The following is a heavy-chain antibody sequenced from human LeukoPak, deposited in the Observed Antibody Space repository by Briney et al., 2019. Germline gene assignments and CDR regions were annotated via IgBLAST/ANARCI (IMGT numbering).Heavy chain of an antibody. D-gene: IGHD3-10*01. Sequence: SETLSLTCAVYGGSISSYYWSWIRQPPGKGLEWIGYIYYSGSTNYNPSLKSRVTISVDTSKNQFSLKLSSVTAADTAVYYCARDTNYYGSGSYYIGNWFDPWGQGTLVTVSS. CDR1: GGSISSYY. V-gene: IGHV4-59*01. CDR2: IYYSGST. CDR3: ARDTNYYGSGSYYIGNWFDP. J-gene: IGHJ5*02.